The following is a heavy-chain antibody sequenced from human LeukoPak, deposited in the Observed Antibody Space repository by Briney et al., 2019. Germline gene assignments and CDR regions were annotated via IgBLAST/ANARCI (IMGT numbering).Heavy chain of an antibody. CDR3: ARRAGCSSSGCPFDYWAFDY. J-gene: IGHJ4*02. V-gene: IGHV3-66*01. D-gene: IGHD2-2*01. Sequence: PGGSLRLSCAASGFTVSSNYMSWVRQAPGKGLEWVSVIYSGGSTYYADSVKGRFTISRDNSKNTLYLQMNSLRAEDTAVYYCARRAGCSSSGCPFDYWAFDYWGQGTLVTVSS. CDR2: IYSGGST. CDR1: GFTVSSNY.